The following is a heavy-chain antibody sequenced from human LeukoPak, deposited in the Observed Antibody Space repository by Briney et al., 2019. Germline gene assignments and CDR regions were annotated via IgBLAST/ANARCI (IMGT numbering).Heavy chain of an antibody. V-gene: IGHV1-46*01. Sequence: ASVKVSCKASGYTFTSYYMHWVRQAPGQGLEWMGIINPSGGSTSYAQKFQGRVTMTRDMSTSTVYMELSSLRSEDTAVYYCARDSPPAAAVDYWGQGTLVTVSS. CDR3: ARDSPPAAAVDY. CDR1: GYTFTSYY. D-gene: IGHD6-13*01. J-gene: IGHJ4*02. CDR2: INPSGGST.